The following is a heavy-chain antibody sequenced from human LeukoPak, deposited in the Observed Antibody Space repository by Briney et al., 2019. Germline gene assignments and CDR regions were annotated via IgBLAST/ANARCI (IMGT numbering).Heavy chain of an antibody. V-gene: IGHV1-3*03. D-gene: IGHD3-10*01. CDR2: INAGNGNT. J-gene: IGHJ3*02. CDR3: ATGYGSGSYAFDI. Sequence: GASVKVSCKASGYTFTSYAMHWVRQAPGQRLEWMGWINAGNGNTKYSQEFQGRVTMTEDTSTDTAYMELSSLRSEDTAVYYCATGYGSGSYAFDIWGQGTMVTVSS. CDR1: GYTFTSYA.